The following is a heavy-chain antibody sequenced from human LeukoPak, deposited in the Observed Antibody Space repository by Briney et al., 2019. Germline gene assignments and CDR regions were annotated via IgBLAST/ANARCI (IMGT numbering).Heavy chain of an antibody. CDR1: GFTVSSNY. Sequence: GGSLRLSCAASGFTVSSNYMSWVRQAPGKGLEWVSLISWDGGSTYYADSVKGRFTISRDNSKNSLYLQMNSLRTEDTALYYCAKGAYQLSPRYYYYGMDVWGQGTTVTVSS. J-gene: IGHJ6*02. CDR3: AKGAYQLSPRYYYYGMDV. V-gene: IGHV3-43*01. CDR2: ISWDGGST. D-gene: IGHD2-2*01.